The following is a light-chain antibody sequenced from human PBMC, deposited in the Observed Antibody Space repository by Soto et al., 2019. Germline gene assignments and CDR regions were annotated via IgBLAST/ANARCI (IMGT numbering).Light chain of an antibody. J-gene: IGKJ4*01. CDR1: QSISSW. V-gene: IGKV1-5*01. CDR2: DAS. Sequence: DIQMTQSPSTLSASVGDRVTITSRASQSISSWLAWYQQKTGKAPKRLIYDASSLETGVPSRFSGSGAVTEFSLSICFLQPDDFSTFFCDHYNIYSPLTFGGGTRWIS. CDR3: DHYNIYSPLT.